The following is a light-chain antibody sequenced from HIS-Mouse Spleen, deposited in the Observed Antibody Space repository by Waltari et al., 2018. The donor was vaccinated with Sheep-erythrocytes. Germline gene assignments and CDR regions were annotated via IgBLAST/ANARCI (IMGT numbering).Light chain of an antibody. CDR2: EGS. CDR3: SSYAGSNNWV. CDR1: SRDVGSYNL. Sequence: QSALTQPASVSGSPGQSITIPCTGTSRDVGSYNLVSCYQQHPGKAPKLMIYEGSKRPSGVSNRFSGSKSGNTASLTVSGLQAEDEADYYCSSYAGSNNWVFGGGTKLTVL. J-gene: IGLJ3*02. V-gene: IGLV2-14*02.